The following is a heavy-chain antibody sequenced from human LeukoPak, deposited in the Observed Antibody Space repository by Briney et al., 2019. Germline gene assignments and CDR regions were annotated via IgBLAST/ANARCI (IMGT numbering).Heavy chain of an antibody. D-gene: IGHD3-22*01. CDR1: GGTFSSYA. V-gene: IGHV1-8*02. CDR3: ARGRSDSSGYYYFDY. CDR2: MNPNSGNT. J-gene: IGHJ4*02. Sequence: ASVKVSCKASGGTFSSYAISWVRQATGQGLEWMGWMNPNSGNTGYAQKFQGRVTMTRNTSISTAYMELSSLRSEDTAVYYCARGRSDSSGYYYFDYWGQGTLVTVSS.